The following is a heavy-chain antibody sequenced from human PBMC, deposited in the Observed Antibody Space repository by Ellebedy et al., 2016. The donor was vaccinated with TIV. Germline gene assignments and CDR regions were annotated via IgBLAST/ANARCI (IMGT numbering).Heavy chain of an antibody. D-gene: IGHD5-18*01. CDR2: IYYSGST. CDR3: ASGFSYGLLDY. J-gene: IGHJ4*02. V-gene: IGHV4-59*01. Sequence: SETLSLTCSVSGGSISSYYWSWIRQPPGKGLEWIGNIYYSGSTNYNPSLKSRVTISVDTSKNQFSLKLSSVTAADTAVFYCASGFSYGLLDYWGQGTLLTVSS. CDR1: GGSISSYY.